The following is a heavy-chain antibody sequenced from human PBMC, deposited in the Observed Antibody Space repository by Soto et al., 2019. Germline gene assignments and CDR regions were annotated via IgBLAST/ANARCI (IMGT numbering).Heavy chain of an antibody. CDR3: ATDSGIPGRYWYFGL. CDR2: INPKRGGT. D-gene: IGHD2-21*01. J-gene: IGHJ2*01. CDR1: GYTFSDYF. Sequence: QVQLVQSGAEVKKPGASVKVSCTTYGYTFSDYFLPWVRQAPGQGPEWMGFINPKRGGTEYAPRFHGRVTMTRDTSSSTVYMYLSGRTSDDTAIYYCATDSGIPGRYWYFGLWGRGTLVTVSS. V-gene: IGHV1-2*02.